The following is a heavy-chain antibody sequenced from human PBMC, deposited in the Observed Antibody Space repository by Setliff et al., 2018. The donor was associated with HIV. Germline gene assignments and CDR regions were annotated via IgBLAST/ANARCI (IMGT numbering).Heavy chain of an antibody. D-gene: IGHD6-19*01. J-gene: IGHJ6*04. CDR1: GGTFSSFA. V-gene: IGHV1-69*13. Sequence: SVKFSCKASGGTFSSFAFSWIRQAPGQGLEWMGGIIPIFGKVEYAQRFQDRVKITADESTTTAYMELSSLRSEDTAIYYCARSGSGWPHYQYHHTDVWGKGTTVTVSS. CDR3: ARSGSGWPHYQYHHTDV. CDR2: IIPIFGKV.